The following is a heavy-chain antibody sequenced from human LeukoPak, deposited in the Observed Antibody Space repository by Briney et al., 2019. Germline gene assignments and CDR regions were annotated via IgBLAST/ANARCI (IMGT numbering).Heavy chain of an antibody. J-gene: IGHJ5*01. CDR1: SGYW. Sequence: GGSLRLSCAAFSGYWMTWVRQAPGKGLEWVSSISSTSAYIHYADSVKGRFTISRDNIDNVVYLQMNSLRGEDTAIYYCARVAVAGPTGWFDSWGPGTLVSVSA. V-gene: IGHV3-21*01. CDR2: ISSTSAYI. D-gene: IGHD6-19*01. CDR3: ARVAVAGPTGWFDS.